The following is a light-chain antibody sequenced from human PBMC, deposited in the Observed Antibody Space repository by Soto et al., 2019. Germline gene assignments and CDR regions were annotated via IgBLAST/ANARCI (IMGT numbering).Light chain of an antibody. Sequence: EIVLTQSPATLSLSPGESATLSCRASQRVRKYLAWYQQQPGQAPRLLIYDASTRATSIPARFSGSGSGTDFPLTISSLEPEDFAVYYCQQVNNWPSFGPGTKVDIK. J-gene: IGKJ3*01. CDR1: QRVRKY. V-gene: IGKV3-11*01. CDR3: QQVNNWPS. CDR2: DAS.